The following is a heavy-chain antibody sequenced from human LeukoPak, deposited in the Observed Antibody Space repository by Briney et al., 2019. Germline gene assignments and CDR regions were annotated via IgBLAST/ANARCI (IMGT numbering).Heavy chain of an antibody. CDR3: ARYNGIAVAGAHGY. J-gene: IGHJ4*02. CDR1: GHTFTSYG. Sequence: GASVKVSCKASGHTFTSYGISWLRQAPGQGLEWMGWISAYNGNTNYAQKLQGRVTMTTDTSTSTAYMELRSLRSDDTAVYYCARYNGIAVAGAHGYWGQGTLVTVSS. CDR2: ISAYNGNT. D-gene: IGHD6-19*01. V-gene: IGHV1-18*01.